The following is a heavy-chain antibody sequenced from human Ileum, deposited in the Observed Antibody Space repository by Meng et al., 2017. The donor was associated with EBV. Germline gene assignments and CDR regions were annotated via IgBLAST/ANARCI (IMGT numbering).Heavy chain of an antibody. D-gene: IGHD3-9*01. CDR3: AYYFVGRGGPGS. CDR2: MYASENA. J-gene: IGHJ5*02. Sequence: QVQLQESGPGLVKPSETLSLTRSVSGASVRSNDSHWSLSRQPPGKGLEWIGCMYASENAKYNPSLNSRVTISIDTTRNHFVLKLTSVTAADTAVYYCAYYFVGRGGPGSWGQGTLVTVSS. CDR1: GASVRSNDSH. V-gene: IGHV4-61*03.